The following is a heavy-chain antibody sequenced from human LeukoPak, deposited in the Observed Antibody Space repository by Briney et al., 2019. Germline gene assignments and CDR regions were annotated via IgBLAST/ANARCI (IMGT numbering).Heavy chain of an antibody. CDR1: GYTFTGYG. J-gene: IGHJ4*02. V-gene: IGHV1-18*01. D-gene: IGHD3-22*01. CDR2: ISAYNGNT. CDR3: ARDRGYYDSSGYYTLGDY. Sequence: VASVKVSCKASGYTFTGYGISWVRQAPGQGLEWMGWISAYNGNTNYAQKLQGRVTMTTDTSTSTAYMELRSLRSDDTAVYYCARDRGYYDSSGYYTLGDYWGQGTLVTVSS.